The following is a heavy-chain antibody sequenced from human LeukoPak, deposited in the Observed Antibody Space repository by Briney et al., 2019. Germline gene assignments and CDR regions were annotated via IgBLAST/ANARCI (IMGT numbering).Heavy chain of an antibody. D-gene: IGHD4-17*01. V-gene: IGHV4-59*12. CDR2: IHYSGTT. J-gene: IGHJ4*02. CDR1: GGSIINYY. Sequence: SETLSLTCTVSGGSIINYYWSWIRQSPGKGLEWIGYIHYSGTTNYNPSLKRRVTISVDTSKNQFSLKLSSVTAADTAVYYCAREYGDLDYWGQGTLVTVSS. CDR3: AREYGDLDY.